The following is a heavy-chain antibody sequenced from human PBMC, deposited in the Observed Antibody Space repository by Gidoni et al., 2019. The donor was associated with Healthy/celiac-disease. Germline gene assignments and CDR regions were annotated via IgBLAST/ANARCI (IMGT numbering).Heavy chain of an antibody. CDR3: AKDITSGSYGTVGFGY. Sequence: EVQLVESGGGLVQPGRSLKLSCAASGLTFDDYARHWVRQAPGKGLEWVSGISWNSGSIGYADSVKGRFTISRDNAKNSLYLQMNSLRAEDTALYYCAKDITSGSYGTVGFGYWGQGTLVTVSS. V-gene: IGHV3-9*01. J-gene: IGHJ4*02. D-gene: IGHD1-26*01. CDR1: GLTFDDYA. CDR2: ISWNSGSI.